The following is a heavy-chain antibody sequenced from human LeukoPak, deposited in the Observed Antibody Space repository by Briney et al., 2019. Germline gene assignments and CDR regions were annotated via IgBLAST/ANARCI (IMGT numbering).Heavy chain of an antibody. CDR3: ARVRYSSGWYPY. CDR1: GGSVSSATYY. CDR2: IYYSGTT. V-gene: IGHV4-61*01. D-gene: IGHD6-19*01. J-gene: IGHJ4*02. Sequence: PSETLSLTCTVSGGSVSSATYYWSWIRQPPGKGLEWMGSIYYSGTTTYSPSLKSRVTISVDTSKNQFSLKLSSVTAADTAVYYCARVRYSSGWYPYWGQGTLVTVSS.